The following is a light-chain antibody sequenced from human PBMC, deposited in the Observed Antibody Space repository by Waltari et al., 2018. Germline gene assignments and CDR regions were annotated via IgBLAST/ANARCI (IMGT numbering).Light chain of an antibody. J-gene: IGKJ1*01. CDR3: QQYYAIPRT. CDR1: QSVLYSSNNKNY. V-gene: IGKV4-1*01. Sequence: DIVMTQSPDSLAVSLGERATIHRKSSQSVLYSSNNKNYLAWYQQRPGQPPKLLIYWASTRESGVPDRFSGSGSGTDFTLTISSLLAEDVAVYYCQQYYAIPRTFGQGTKVEIK. CDR2: WAS.